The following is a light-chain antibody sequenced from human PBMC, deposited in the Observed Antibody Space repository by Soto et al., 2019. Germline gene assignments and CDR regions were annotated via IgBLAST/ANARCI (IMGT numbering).Light chain of an antibody. CDR2: GAS. J-gene: IGKJ1*01. V-gene: IGKV3-20*01. Sequence: IVLTQSPATLSVSPWERATLSCRASQSVSSNLAWYQQKPGQAPRLLIYGASSRATGIPDRFSGSGSGTDFTLTISRLEPEDFAVYFCQQYDNLSWTFGQGTKVDIK. CDR1: QSVSSN. CDR3: QQYDNLSWT.